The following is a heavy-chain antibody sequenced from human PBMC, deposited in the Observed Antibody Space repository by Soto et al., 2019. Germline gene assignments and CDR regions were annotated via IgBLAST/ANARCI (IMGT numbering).Heavy chain of an antibody. D-gene: IGHD2-15*01. CDR2: ISGSGGST. CDR1: GFTFSSYA. Sequence: EVQLLESGGGLVQPGGSLRLSCAASGFTFSSYAMSWVRQAPGKGLEWVSAISGSGGSTYYADSVKGRFTISRDNSKNALYLQMTSLRAEDTAVYYCAKDRCSGGSCYSGNWFDPWGQGTLVTVSS. V-gene: IGHV3-23*01. CDR3: AKDRCSGGSCYSGNWFDP. J-gene: IGHJ5*02.